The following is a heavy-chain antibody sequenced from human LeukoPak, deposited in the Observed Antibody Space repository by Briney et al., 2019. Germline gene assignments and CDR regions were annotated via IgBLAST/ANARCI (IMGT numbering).Heavy chain of an antibody. V-gene: IGHV4-59*08. CDR2: IYYSGST. CDR3: ARSPYGSGSPLFDY. J-gene: IGHJ4*02. Sequence: SETLSLTCAVYGGSFSGYYWSWIRQPPGKGLEWIGYIYYSGSTNYNPSLKSRVTISVDTSKNQFSLKLSSVTAADTAVYYCARSPYGSGSPLFDYWGQGTLVTVSS. D-gene: IGHD3-10*01. CDR1: GGSFSGYY.